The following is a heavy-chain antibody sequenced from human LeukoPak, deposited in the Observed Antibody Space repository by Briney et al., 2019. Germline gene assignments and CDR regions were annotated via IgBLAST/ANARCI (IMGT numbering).Heavy chain of an antibody. Sequence: GASLKVSCKASGGTFSSYAISWVRQAPGQGLEWMGGIIPIFGTANYAQKFQGRVTITTDESTSTAYMELSSLRSEDTAVYYCARSVVPAAIRYYYYYYMDVWGKGTTVTVSS. CDR2: IIPIFGTA. J-gene: IGHJ6*03. CDR3: ARSVVPAAIRYYYYYYMDV. CDR1: GGTFSSYA. V-gene: IGHV1-69*05. D-gene: IGHD2-2*01.